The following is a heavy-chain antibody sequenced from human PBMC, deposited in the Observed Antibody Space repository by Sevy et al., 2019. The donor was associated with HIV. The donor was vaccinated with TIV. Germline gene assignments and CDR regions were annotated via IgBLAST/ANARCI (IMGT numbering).Heavy chain of an antibody. CDR3: VRAKVGSVLGDALDI. CDR2: SHHTGST. J-gene: IGHJ3*02. V-gene: IGHV4-4*02. Sequence: SETLSLTCAVSGASITISTWWGWVRQPPGKGLEWIGESHHTGSTNSNPSLKTRVTLSVDKSKNQFSLNLNSVTAADTAVYYCVRAKVGSVLGDALDIWGQGTMVTVSS. D-gene: IGHD6-25*01. CDR1: GASITISTW.